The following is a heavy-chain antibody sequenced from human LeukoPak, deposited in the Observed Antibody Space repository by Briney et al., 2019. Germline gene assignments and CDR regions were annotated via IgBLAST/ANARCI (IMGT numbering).Heavy chain of an antibody. CDR3: ARGGYYDSSGYYQWNWFDP. D-gene: IGHD3-22*01. J-gene: IGHJ5*02. V-gene: IGHV4-34*01. Sequence: SETLSLTCAVYGGSFSGYYWSWIRPPPGKGLEWIGEINHSGSTNYNQSLKSRVTISVDTSKNQFSLKLSSVTAADTAVYYCARGGYYDSSGYYQWNWFDPWGQGTLVTVSS. CDR1: GGSFSGYY. CDR2: INHSGST.